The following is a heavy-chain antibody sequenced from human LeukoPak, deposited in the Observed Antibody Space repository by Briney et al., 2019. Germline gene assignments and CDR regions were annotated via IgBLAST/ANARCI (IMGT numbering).Heavy chain of an antibody. CDR2: IYSGGST. CDR3: AKVGQLELRSADY. Sequence: GGSLRLSCAASGFIVSSNYMSWVRQAPGKGLEWVSIIYSGGSTYYADSVKGRFTISRDNSKNTLYLQMNSLRAEDTAVYYCAKVGQLELRSADYWGQGTLVTVSS. CDR1: GFIVSSNY. J-gene: IGHJ4*02. V-gene: IGHV3-53*01. D-gene: IGHD1-7*01.